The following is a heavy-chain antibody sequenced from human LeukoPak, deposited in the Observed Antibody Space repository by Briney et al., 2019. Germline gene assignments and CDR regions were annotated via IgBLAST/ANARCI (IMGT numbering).Heavy chain of an antibody. Sequence: GGSLRLSCAAPGFTFSSYAMSWVRQAPGKGLEWVSAISGSGGSTYYADSVKGRFTISRDNSKNTLYLQMNSLRAEDTAVYYCAKESGYYDSSGYYYGYFDYWGQGTLVTVSS. CDR1: GFTFSSYA. CDR2: ISGSGGST. J-gene: IGHJ4*02. D-gene: IGHD3-22*01. CDR3: AKESGYYDSSGYYYGYFDY. V-gene: IGHV3-23*01.